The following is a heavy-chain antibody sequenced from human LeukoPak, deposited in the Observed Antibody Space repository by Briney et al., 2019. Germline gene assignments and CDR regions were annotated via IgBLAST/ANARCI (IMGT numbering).Heavy chain of an antibody. J-gene: IGHJ4*02. V-gene: IGHV3-21*01. CDR1: GFTFSSYS. CDR3: ARDRSTNSYAEYFFDH. Sequence: PGGSLRLSCAASGFTFSSYSMNWVRQAPGKGLEWVSSISSSSSYIYYADSVKGRFTISRDNAKSKLFLQMNSLRAEDTALYYCARDRSTNSYAEYFFDHWGQGTLVTVSP. CDR2: ISSSSSYI. D-gene: IGHD5-18*01.